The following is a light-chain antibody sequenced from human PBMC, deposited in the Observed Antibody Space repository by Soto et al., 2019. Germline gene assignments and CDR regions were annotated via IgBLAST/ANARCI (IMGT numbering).Light chain of an antibody. CDR1: NSDVGGYNY. CDR3: SSYATSSFVV. CDR2: DVS. V-gene: IGLV2-14*03. J-gene: IGLJ2*01. Sequence: HSALTQPASVSGSPGQSITISCTGSNSDVGGYNYVSWYQQHPGKAPKLMIFDVSNRPSGVSNRFSGSKSGNTASLTISGLQAEDEAEYYCSSYATSSFVVFGGGTKLTVL.